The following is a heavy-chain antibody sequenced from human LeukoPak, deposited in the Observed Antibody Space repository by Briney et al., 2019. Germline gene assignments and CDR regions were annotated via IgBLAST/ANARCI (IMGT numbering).Heavy chain of an antibody. Sequence: SQTRSLTCTVSSHSTNIYSTIWIRQPAKRGLGWNGCTLTIGTTNYHTSIKSRVTMSVDTSKNQFSLKLASVPAADTAVYYCARDPTRYYDTSGYPYYFVYWGPGDLFTVSS. J-gene: IGHJ4*02. V-gene: IGHV4-4*07. D-gene: IGHD3-22*01. CDR1: SHSTNIYS. CDR2: TLTIGTT. CDR3: ARDPTRYYDTSGYPYYFVY.